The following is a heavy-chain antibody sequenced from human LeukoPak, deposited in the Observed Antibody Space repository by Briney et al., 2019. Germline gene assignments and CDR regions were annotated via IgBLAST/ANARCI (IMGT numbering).Heavy chain of an antibody. D-gene: IGHD3-10*01. CDR1: GFTFTSYW. CDR3: ARGPFYYSSGTYQYFDY. Sequence: GGSLRLSCAVSGFTFTSYWMSWVRQAPGKGLEGVANIGEDGSEKSYVDSVKGGFTIYRDNDKNSLYMQMNSLRAEDTAVYYCARGPFYYSSGTYQYFDYWGQGTLVTVSS. V-gene: IGHV3-7*01. CDR2: IGEDGSEK. J-gene: IGHJ4*02.